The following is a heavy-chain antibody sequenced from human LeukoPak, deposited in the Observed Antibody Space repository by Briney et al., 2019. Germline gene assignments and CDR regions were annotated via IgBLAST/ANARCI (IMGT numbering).Heavy chain of an antibody. CDR3: ARGAVTGVHYYYYYMDV. J-gene: IGHJ6*03. D-gene: IGHD1-14*01. V-gene: IGHV4-59*08. Sequence: SETLSLTCTVSGGSISSYYWSWIRQPPGKGLEWIGYIYYSGSTNYNPSLKSRVTISVDTSKNQFSLKLSSVTAADTAVYYCARGAVTGVHYYYYYMDVWGKGTTVTVSS. CDR2: IYYSGST. CDR1: GGSISSYY.